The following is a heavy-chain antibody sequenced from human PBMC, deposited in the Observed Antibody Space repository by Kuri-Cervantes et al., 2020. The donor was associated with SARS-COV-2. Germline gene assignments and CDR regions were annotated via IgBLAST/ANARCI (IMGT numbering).Heavy chain of an antibody. D-gene: IGHD1-14*01. CDR1: GFTFSSYS. CDR2: ISSSSSYI. V-gene: IGHV3-21*01. Sequence: GGSLRLSCAASGFTFSSYSMNWVRQAPGKGLEWVSSISSSSSYIYYADSVKGRFTISRDNAKNSLYLQMNSLRAEDTAVYYCARDPSWGNRFFDYYYGMDVWGQGTAVTVSS. CDR3: ARDPSWGNRFFDYYYGMDV. J-gene: IGHJ6*02.